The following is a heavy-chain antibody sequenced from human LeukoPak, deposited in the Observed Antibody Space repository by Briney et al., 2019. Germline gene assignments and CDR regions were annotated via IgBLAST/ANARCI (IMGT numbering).Heavy chain of an antibody. V-gene: IGHV4-59*01. J-gene: IGHJ4*02. CDR2: IYYSGST. Sequence: PSETLSLTCTVSGGSISSYYWSWIRQPPGKGLEWIGYIYYSGSTNYNPSLKSRVTISVDTSKNQFSLKLSSVTAADTAVYYCARGRGSPAAFDDWGQGTLVTVSS. D-gene: IGHD6-13*01. CDR3: ARGRGSPAAFDD. CDR1: GGSISSYY.